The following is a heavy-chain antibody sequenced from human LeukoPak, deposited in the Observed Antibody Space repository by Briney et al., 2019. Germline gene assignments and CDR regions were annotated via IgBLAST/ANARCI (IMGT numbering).Heavy chain of an antibody. D-gene: IGHD6-13*01. V-gene: IGHV4-34*01. Sequence: KSSETLSLTCAVYGGSFSGYYWSWIRQPPGKGLEWIGSIYYSGSTYYNPSLKSRVTISVDTSKNQFSLKLSSVAAADTAVYYCARDLLNHIAPYYYMDVWGKGTTVTVSS. CDR2: IYYSGST. CDR3: ARDLLNHIAPYYYMDV. CDR1: GGSFSGYY. J-gene: IGHJ6*03.